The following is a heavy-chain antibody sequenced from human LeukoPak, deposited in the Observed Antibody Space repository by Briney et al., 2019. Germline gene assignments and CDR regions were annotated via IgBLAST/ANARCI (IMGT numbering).Heavy chain of an antibody. CDR3: ARHFTGGSYGMDV. CDR1: GYSFTSYW. J-gene: IGHJ6*02. D-gene: IGHD3-10*01. CDR2: IYPGDSDT. V-gene: IGHV5-51*01. Sequence: GESLMISCEGSGYSFTSYWIGWVRQMPGKGLEWMGIIYPGDSDTGYSPSFQGQVTISADKSISTAYLQWSSLKASDTAMYYCARHFTGGSYGMDVWGQGTTVTVSS.